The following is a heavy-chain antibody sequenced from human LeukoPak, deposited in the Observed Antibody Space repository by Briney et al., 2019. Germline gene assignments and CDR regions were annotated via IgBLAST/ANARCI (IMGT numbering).Heavy chain of an antibody. CDR3: ASLQLRAGKRTYYYYMDV. D-gene: IGHD5-18*01. CDR1: GYTFTSYG. V-gene: IGHV1-18*01. CDR2: ISAYNGNT. J-gene: IGHJ6*03. Sequence: ASVKVSCKASGYTFTSYGISWVRQAPGQGLEWMGWISAYNGNTNYAQKLQGRVTMTTDTSTSTAYMELRSLRSDDTAVYYCASLQLRAGKRTYYYYMDVWGKGTTVTLSS.